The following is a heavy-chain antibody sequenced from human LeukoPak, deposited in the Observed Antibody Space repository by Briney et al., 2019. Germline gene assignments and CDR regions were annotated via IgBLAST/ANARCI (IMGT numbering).Heavy chain of an antibody. Sequence: PGGSLTLSCVASVFRLRSYEMNWVRQAPGKGREWISYINSGGSAIYYAEPVKGRCTISRDSARNSVYLQMNRLRVEDTAVYYCARESRYSSSWSGSWGQGTLVTVSS. D-gene: IGHD6-13*01. J-gene: IGHJ5*01. CDR1: VFRLRSYE. V-gene: IGHV3-48*03. CDR3: ARESRYSSSWSGS. CDR2: INSGGSAI.